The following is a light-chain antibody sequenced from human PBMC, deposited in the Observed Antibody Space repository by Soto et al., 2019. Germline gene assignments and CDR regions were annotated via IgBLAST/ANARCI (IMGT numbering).Light chain of an antibody. CDR1: QSISSY. CDR2: DAS. Sequence: TQSVASLSASVGGRVTLTCRASQSISSYLAWYQQKPGKAPRLLIYDASNRATGIPARFSGSGSGTDFTLTISSLEPEDFAVYYCQQSSNWPLTFGPGTKVDI. J-gene: IGKJ3*01. V-gene: IGKV3-11*01. CDR3: QQSSNWPLT.